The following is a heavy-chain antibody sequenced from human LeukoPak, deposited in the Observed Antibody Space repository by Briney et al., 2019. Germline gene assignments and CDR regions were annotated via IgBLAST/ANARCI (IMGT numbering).Heavy chain of an antibody. V-gene: IGHV4-39*01. Sequence: PSETLSLTCTVSGGAVGTTSHYWGWMRQAPGKGPEWIGSIHYSGSTSYKSSLKSRVTLSVDTSKNQFSLKLRSVTAADTAVYYCARHRRGGTAEDAFDIWGQGTMVTVSS. CDR1: GGAVGTTSHY. J-gene: IGHJ3*02. D-gene: IGHD2-21*02. CDR3: ARHRRGGTAEDAFDI. CDR2: IHYSGST.